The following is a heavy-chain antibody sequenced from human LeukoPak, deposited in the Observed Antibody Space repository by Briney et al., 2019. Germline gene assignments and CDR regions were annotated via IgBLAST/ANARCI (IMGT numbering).Heavy chain of an antibody. CDR1: GFTFSTYA. CDR3: VITSATGPLDY. Sequence: AGGSLRLSCAASGFTFSTYAMHWVRQAPEKGLEYVSAISGNGDNTYYADSLKGRFTISRDNSKNTLYLQMSSLRLEDTAVYYCVITSATGPLDYWGQGTLVTVPS. J-gene: IGHJ4*02. D-gene: IGHD6-6*01. V-gene: IGHV3-64D*09. CDR2: ISGNGDNT.